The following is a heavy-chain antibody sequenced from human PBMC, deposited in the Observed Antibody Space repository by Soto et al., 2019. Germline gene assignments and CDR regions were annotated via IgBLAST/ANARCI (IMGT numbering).Heavy chain of an antibody. D-gene: IGHD7-27*01. CDR3: ARGPSGDKVDS. J-gene: IGHJ4*02. Sequence: QVQLQESGPGLVKPSQTLSLTCTVSGGSISTVDYWWSWIRQSPDMGLEWIGHIYDGGRTYNNPSLESPVTMSVDTPKSQLSLTLSSVSAADTAVYYCARGPSGDKVDSWGQGPLVTVSS. CDR2: IYDGGRT. CDR1: GGSISTVDYW. V-gene: IGHV4-30-4*01.